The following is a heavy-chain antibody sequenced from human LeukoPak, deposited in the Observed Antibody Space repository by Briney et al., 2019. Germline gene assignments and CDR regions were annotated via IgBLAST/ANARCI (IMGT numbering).Heavy chain of an antibody. J-gene: IGHJ4*02. Sequence: GGSLRLSCAASGFTFSSYAMSWVRQAPGKGLEWVSGISDIGVGTFYSDSVKRRFTISRDNTKSTLYLQMNSLRDEDTAVYHCAKGSSPLGHFDFWGQGTLVTVSS. CDR2: ISDIGVGT. D-gene: IGHD6-13*01. CDR3: AKGSSPLGHFDF. V-gene: IGHV3-23*01. CDR1: GFTFSSYA.